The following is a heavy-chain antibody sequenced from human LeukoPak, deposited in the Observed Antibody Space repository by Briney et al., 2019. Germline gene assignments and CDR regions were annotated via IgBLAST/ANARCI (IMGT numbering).Heavy chain of an antibody. V-gene: IGHV3-48*04. Sequence: GGSLRLSCAASGFTFSSYAMSWVRQAPGKGLEWVSYISSSSSTIYYADSVKGRFTISRDNAKNSLYLQMNSLRAEDTAVYYCARELRYFDWTPPAYFDYWGQGTLVTVSS. CDR1: GFTFSSYA. CDR2: ISSSSSTI. CDR3: ARELRYFDWTPPAYFDY. J-gene: IGHJ4*02. D-gene: IGHD3-9*01.